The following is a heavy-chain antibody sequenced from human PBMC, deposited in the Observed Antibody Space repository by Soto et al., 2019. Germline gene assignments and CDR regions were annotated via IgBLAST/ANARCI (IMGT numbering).Heavy chain of an antibody. CDR1: RFTFTSYA. CDR3: ASARRDGYNPGVRMS. J-gene: IGHJ4*02. Sequence: GASVKVSGKASRFTFTSYAIHWVRQDPGQRLEWMGWISAGNSDTKSSQKFQGRVTITRDTSARKAYMELSSLRSEDTAVYYCASARRDGYNPGVRMSWGQGTLFTVPQ. V-gene: IGHV1-3*01. D-gene: IGHD2-21*01. CDR2: ISAGNSDT.